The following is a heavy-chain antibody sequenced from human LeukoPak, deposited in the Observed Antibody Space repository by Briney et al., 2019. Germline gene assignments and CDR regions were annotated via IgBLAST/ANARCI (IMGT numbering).Heavy chain of an antibody. CDR3: AREGYCSSTSCLTQRWFDP. V-gene: IGHV1-69*05. J-gene: IGHJ5*02. CDR2: IIPIFGTA. CDR1: GGTFSSYA. Sequence: SVKVSCKASGGTFSSYAISWVRQAPGQGLEWMGGIIPIFGTANYAQKFQGRVTVTTDESTSTAYMELSSLRSEDTAVYYCAREGYCSSTSCLTQRWFDPWGQGTLVTVSS. D-gene: IGHD2-2*01.